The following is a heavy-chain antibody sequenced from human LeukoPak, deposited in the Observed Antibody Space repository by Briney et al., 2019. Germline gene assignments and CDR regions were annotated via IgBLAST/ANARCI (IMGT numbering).Heavy chain of an antibody. D-gene: IGHD2-2*03. J-gene: IGHJ4*02. CDR1: GFTFSSYG. CDR2: ISGSGGST. Sequence: PGGSLRLSCAASGFTFSSYGMSWVRQAPGKGLEWVSAISGSGGSTYYADSVKGRFTISRDNSKNTLYLQMNSLRAEDTAVYYCAKEGGYGNALGYSDYWGQGTLVTVSS. CDR3: AKEGGYGNALGYSDY. V-gene: IGHV3-23*01.